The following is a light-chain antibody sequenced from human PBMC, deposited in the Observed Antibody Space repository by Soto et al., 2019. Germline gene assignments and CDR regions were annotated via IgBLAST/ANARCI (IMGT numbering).Light chain of an antibody. CDR2: DAS. V-gene: IGKV3-20*01. Sequence: EIVMTQSPATLSLSPGERATLSCRASQSVGKYLVWYQQKPGQAPRLLIYDASNRATGIPARFSGSGSGTDLTLSVTRLEPEDFAVYYCHQYAVSPLTFGGGTKVDIK. J-gene: IGKJ4*01. CDR1: QSVGKY. CDR3: HQYAVSPLT.